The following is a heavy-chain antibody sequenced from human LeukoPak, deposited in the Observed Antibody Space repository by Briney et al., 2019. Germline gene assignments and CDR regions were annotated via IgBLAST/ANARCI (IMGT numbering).Heavy chain of an antibody. J-gene: IGHJ4*02. V-gene: IGHV3-15*01. CDR1: GFTFSDAW. D-gene: IGHD3-22*01. CDR2: IKSKTDGGTT. CDR3: ITSYYYDSSGYGY. Sequence: PGGSLRLSRAASGFTFSDAWMSWVRQAPGKGLEWVGRIKSKTDGGTTDYAAPVKGRFTISRDDSKNTLYLQMNSLKTEDTAVYYCITSYYYDSSGYGYWGQGTLVSLSS.